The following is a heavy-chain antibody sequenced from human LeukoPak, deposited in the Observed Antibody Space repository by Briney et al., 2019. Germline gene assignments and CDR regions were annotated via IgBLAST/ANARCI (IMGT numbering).Heavy chain of an antibody. J-gene: IGHJ6*02. CDR2: IGRTSGYI. Sequence: GGSLRLSCAACGFTFRSYSMNWVRQAPGKGLEWVSSIGRTSGYIYYADSVKGRFTVSRDNAKNSLILHMNSLRAEDTAVYYCAKDAGGQARDSAYDPYYYNGMDVWGQGTTVIVSS. CDR1: GFTFRSYS. D-gene: IGHD5-12*01. CDR3: AKDAGGQARDSAYDPYYYNGMDV. V-gene: IGHV3-21*01.